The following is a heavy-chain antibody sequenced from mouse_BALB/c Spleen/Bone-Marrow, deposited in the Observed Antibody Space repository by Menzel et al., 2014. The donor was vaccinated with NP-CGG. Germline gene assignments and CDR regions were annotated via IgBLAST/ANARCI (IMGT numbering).Heavy chain of an antibody. J-gene: IGHJ3*01. Sequence: VKLMESGAELMKPGASVKISCKATGYKFSSYWIEWVKQRPGHGLEWIGEILPGSGSTSYNEKFKGKATFTADTSSNTAYMQLSSLTSEDSAFYYCARRGISWFAYWGQGTLVTVSA. V-gene: IGHV1-9*01. CDR1: GYKFSSYW. CDR2: ILPGSGST. CDR3: ARRGISWFAY.